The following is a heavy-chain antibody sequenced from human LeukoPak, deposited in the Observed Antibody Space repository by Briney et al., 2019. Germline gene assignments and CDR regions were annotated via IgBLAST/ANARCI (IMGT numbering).Heavy chain of an antibody. D-gene: IGHD5-18*01. Sequence: PGGSLRLSCAASGFTFSSYDMHWVRQATGKGLEWVSAIGTAGDTYYPGSVKGRFTISRENAKNSLYLQMNSLRAGDTAVYYCARGRDVDTAMVGGFDYWGQGTLVTVSS. V-gene: IGHV3-13*04. CDR1: GFTFSSYD. J-gene: IGHJ4*02. CDR2: IGTAGDT. CDR3: ARGRDVDTAMVGGFDY.